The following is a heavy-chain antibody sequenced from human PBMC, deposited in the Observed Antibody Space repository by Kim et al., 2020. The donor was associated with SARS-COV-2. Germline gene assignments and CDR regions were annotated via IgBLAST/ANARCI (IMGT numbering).Heavy chain of an antibody. V-gene: IGHV3-74*01. CDR3: ARPHSNSWYVVDY. J-gene: IGHJ4*02. D-gene: IGHD6-13*01. Sequence: YADSVKGRFIISRDDAKNTVYLQMNSLSAEDTAVYYCARPHSNSWYVVDYWGQGTLVTVSS.